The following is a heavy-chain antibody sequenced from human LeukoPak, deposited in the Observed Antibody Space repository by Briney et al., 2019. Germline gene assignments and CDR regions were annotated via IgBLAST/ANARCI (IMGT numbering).Heavy chain of an antibody. CDR1: GFTFSDYY. V-gene: IGHV3-11*01. CDR3: ASGFDYSIAAADY. Sequence: PGGSLRLSCAASGFTFSDYYMSWIRQAPGKGLEWVSYISSSGSTIYYADSVKGRFTISRDNAKNSLYLQMNSLRAEDTAVYYCASGFDYSIAAADYGGQGTLVTVSS. D-gene: IGHD6-13*01. J-gene: IGHJ4*02. CDR2: ISSSGSTI.